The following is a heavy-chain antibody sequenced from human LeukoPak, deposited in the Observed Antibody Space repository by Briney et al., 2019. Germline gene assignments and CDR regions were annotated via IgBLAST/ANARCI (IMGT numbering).Heavy chain of an antibody. J-gene: IGHJ4*02. V-gene: IGHV3-11*03. CDR3: ARHIWCDTGSYLSFLLYY. D-gene: IGHD1-26*01. CDR1: GFTFNYYY. CDR2: ISGSSSNT. Sequence: TGGSLRLSCAASGFTFNYYYMTWIRQAPGKGLEWISYISGSSSNTNYADSVKGRFTISRDNAQNSLYLHMISLRAEDTAVYYCARHIWCDTGSYLSFLLYYRGQGTLVTISS.